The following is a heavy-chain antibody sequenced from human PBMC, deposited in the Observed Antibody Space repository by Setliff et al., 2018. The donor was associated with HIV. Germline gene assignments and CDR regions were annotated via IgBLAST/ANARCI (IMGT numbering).Heavy chain of an antibody. CDR3: ARETQTGSGSYLV. V-gene: IGHV1-46*01. CDR1: GYTFTNYY. Sequence: VASVKVSCKTSGYTFTNYYVNWVRQAPGQGLEWMGIINCKNGDTSYPQKFQGRVTVTSDTSTSTVYMDLSGLRPEDTAVYYCARETQTGSGSYLVWGQGALVTVSS. J-gene: IGHJ4*02. D-gene: IGHD3-10*01. CDR2: INCKNGDT.